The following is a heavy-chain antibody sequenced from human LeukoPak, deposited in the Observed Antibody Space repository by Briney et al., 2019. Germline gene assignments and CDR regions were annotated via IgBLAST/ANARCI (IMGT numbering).Heavy chain of an antibody. CDR3: TRGLHDYVWGSYRYNWFDP. Sequence: SETLSLTCAVYGGSFSGYYWSWIRQPPGKGLEWIGEINHSGSTNYYPSLKSRVTISVDTSKNQFSLKLSSVTAADTAVYYCTRGLHDYVWGSYRYNWFDPWGQGTLVTVSS. V-gene: IGHV4-34*01. J-gene: IGHJ5*02. CDR2: INHSGST. CDR1: GGSFSGYY. D-gene: IGHD3-16*02.